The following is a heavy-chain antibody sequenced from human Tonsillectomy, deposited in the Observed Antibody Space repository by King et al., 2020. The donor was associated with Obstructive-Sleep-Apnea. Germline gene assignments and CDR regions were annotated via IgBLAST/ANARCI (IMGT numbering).Heavy chain of an antibody. CDR3: VRGMTSPDY. Sequence: VQLVESGGDLMQPGGSLRLSCTASGFTFSTYALTWVRQAPGKGLEWVLAVSASGGSTYYADSLKGRFTISRDNSKNTLYLQMNSLRVEDTAVYYCVRGMTSPDYWGHGTLVTISS. D-gene: IGHD2-21*02. J-gene: IGHJ4*01. CDR2: VSASGGST. V-gene: IGHV3-23*04. CDR1: GFTFSTYA.